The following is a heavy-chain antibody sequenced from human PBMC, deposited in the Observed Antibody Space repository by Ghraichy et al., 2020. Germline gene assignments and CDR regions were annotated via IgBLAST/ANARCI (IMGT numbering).Heavy chain of an antibody. CDR1: GGSVSSGSYY. Sequence: ESLNISCTVSGGSVSSGSYYWSWIRQPPGKGLEWIGYIYYSGSTNYNPSLKSRVTISVDTSKNQFSLKLSSVTAADTAVYYCARGYSRYCSSTSCWGRSGAFDIWGQGTMVTVSS. CDR2: IYYSGST. D-gene: IGHD2-2*01. CDR3: ARGYSRYCSSTSCWGRSGAFDI. J-gene: IGHJ3*02. V-gene: IGHV4-61*01.